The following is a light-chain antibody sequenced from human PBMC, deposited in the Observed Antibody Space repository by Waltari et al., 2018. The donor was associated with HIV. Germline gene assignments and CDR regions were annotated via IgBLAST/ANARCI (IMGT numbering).Light chain of an antibody. CDR2: DVS. Sequence: QSALPQPASVSASPGPSITISRTGTSSDVGGSNYFSWYQQHPGKAPKVMIYDVSNRPSGVSNRFSGSKSGNTASLTISGLQAEDEADYYCSSYTSSSSWVFGGGTKLTVL. J-gene: IGLJ3*02. CDR3: SSYTSSSSWV. V-gene: IGLV2-14*03. CDR1: SSDVGGSNY.